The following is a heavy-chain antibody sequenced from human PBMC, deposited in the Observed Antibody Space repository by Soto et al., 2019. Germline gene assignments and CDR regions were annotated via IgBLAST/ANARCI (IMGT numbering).Heavy chain of an antibody. CDR1: GFTFSSYW. CDR2: IKQDGSEK. D-gene: IGHD6-6*01. Sequence: PGGSLRLSCAASGFTFSSYWMSWVRQAPGKGLEWVANIKQDGSEKYYVDSVKGRFTISRDNAKNSLYLQMNSLRAEDTAVYYCARDLGYSSSSTNYWGQGTLVTVSS. J-gene: IGHJ4*02. V-gene: IGHV3-7*01. CDR3: ARDLGYSSSSTNY.